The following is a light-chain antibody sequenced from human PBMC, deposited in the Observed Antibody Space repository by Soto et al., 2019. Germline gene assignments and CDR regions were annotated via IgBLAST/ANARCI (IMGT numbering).Light chain of an antibody. J-gene: IGKJ1*01. CDR1: QSVSSN. V-gene: IGKV3-15*01. CDR3: QQYNSWLWT. Sequence: EIVMTQPPATLSVSPGERATLSCRASQSVSSNLAWYQQKPGQAPRLLIYGASTRATGIPARFSGSGSGTEFTLTISSLQSEDFAVYYCQQYNSWLWTFGQGTKVDIK. CDR2: GAS.